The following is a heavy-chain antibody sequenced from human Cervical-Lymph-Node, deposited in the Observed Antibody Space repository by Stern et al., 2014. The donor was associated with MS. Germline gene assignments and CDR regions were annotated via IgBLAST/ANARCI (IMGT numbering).Heavy chain of an antibody. V-gene: IGHV3-33*01. D-gene: IGHD2-2*01. CDR2: IWYDGSNK. J-gene: IGHJ4*02. CDR1: GFTFSSYG. CDR3: ARDSSKGGSNY. Sequence: QVQLVQSGGGVVQPGRSLRLACAASGFTFSSYGMHWGRQAPDKGLEWVAVIWYDGSNKYYADSVKGRFAISRDNSKNTLYLQMNSLRAEDTAVYYCARDSSKGGSNYWGQGTLVTVSS.